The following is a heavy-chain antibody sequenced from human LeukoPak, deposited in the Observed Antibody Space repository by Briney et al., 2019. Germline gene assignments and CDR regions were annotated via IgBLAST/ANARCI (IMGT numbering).Heavy chain of an antibody. Sequence: PGGSLRLSGEASGFTFNGFAFIWVRQAPGKVLQWVSCTGGSDDNTHYADSVKGRFTISRDNSEKRLFLQMNSLRPDDSALYYCTKDLMTGFSSGWYFAYWGQGTLVTVSS. CDR3: TKDLMTGFSSGWYFAY. D-gene: IGHD6-19*01. CDR2: TGGSDDNT. J-gene: IGHJ4*02. V-gene: IGHV3-23*01. CDR1: GFTFNGFA.